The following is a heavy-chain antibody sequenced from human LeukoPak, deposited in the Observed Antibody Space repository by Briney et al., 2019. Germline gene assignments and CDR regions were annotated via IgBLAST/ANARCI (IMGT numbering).Heavy chain of an antibody. D-gene: IGHD1-26*01. J-gene: IGHJ4*02. CDR1: GGSISSSHW. CDR3: ARGLVIAVTGWGQWELPPAGHDS. CDR2: IYHSGIT. V-gene: IGHV4-4*02. Sequence: SGTLSLTCAVSGGSISSSHWWSWVRQPPGKGLEWIADIYHSGITNYNPSLKSRVTISIDKSKNQFSLKLSSMTAADTAVYYCARGLVIAVTGWGQWELPPAGHDSWGQGTLVTVSS.